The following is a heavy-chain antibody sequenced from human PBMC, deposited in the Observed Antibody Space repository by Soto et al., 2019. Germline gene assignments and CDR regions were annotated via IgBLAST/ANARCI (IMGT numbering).Heavy chain of an antibody. J-gene: IGHJ5*02. CDR1: GLSLSTSGEA. V-gene: IGHV2-5*02. CDR2: IYCDDDK. Sequence: QITLKESGPTLVKPTQTLTLTCTFSGLSLSTSGEAVGWIRQPPGKALEWLALIYCDDDKRYNPTLKTRLTITKDTSKTQVVLALTNMDPVDTATYYCAHYVSSSPAGWFDPWGQGILVTVSS. D-gene: IGHD3-10*02. CDR3: AHYVSSSPAGWFDP.